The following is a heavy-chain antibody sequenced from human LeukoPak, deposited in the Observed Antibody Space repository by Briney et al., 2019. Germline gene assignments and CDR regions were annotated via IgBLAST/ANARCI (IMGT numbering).Heavy chain of an antibody. CDR2: ISGSGGST. V-gene: IGHV3-23*01. D-gene: IGHD3-10*01. CDR3: ARGFGTSFDY. Sequence: GGSLRLSCAASGSTFSSYAMSWVRQAPGKGLEWVSAISGSGGSTYYADSVKGRFTISRDNSRNTLYLQMNSLRDDDTAVYYCARGFGTSFDYWGQGTLVTVSS. CDR1: GSTFSSYA. J-gene: IGHJ4*02.